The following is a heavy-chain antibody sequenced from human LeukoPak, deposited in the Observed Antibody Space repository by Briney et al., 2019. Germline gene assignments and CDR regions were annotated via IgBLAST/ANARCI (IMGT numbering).Heavy chain of an antibody. J-gene: IGHJ4*02. V-gene: IGHV3-21*01. Sequence: PGRSLRLSCAASGFTFDDYAMHWVRQAPGKGLEWVSSISSSSSYIYYADSVKGRFTISRDNAKNSLYLQMNSLRAEDTAVYYCARVCSSTSCSSASDYWGQGTLVTVSS. CDR3: ARVCSSTSCSSASDY. D-gene: IGHD2-2*01. CDR2: ISSSSSYI. CDR1: GFTFDDYA.